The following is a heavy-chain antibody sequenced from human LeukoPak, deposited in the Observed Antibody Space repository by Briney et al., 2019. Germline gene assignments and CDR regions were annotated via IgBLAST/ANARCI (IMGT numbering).Heavy chain of an antibody. D-gene: IGHD6-13*01. CDR2: IGTSGAST. CDR1: GFTFSSYA. V-gene: IGHV3-23*01. Sequence: GGSLRLSCAASGFTFSSYAMSWVRQTPGKGLEWVSAIGTSGASTYSADSVKGRFTISRDNSKNMLYLQMNSLTAEDTAVYYCAKLKVLTAAAPRGYFDYWGQGTLVTVSS. J-gene: IGHJ4*02. CDR3: AKLKVLTAAAPRGYFDY.